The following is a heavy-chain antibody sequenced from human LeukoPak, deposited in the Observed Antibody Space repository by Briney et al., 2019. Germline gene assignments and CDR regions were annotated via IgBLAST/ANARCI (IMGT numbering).Heavy chain of an antibody. CDR2: ISYDGSNK. D-gene: IGHD5-24*01. J-gene: IGHJ4*02. CDR3: ARERNGYSPHFDY. Sequence: QPGGSLRLSCAASGFTFSSYAMHSVRQAPGKGLEWVAVISYDGSNKYYADSVKGRFTVSRDNSKNTLYLQMNSLGTDDTALYYCARERNGYSPHFDYWGQGTLVTVSS. V-gene: IGHV3-30-3*01. CDR1: GFTFSSYA.